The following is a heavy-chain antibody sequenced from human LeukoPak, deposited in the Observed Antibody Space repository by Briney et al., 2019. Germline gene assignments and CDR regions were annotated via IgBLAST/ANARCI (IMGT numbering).Heavy chain of an antibody. J-gene: IGHJ4*02. CDR1: GFTFSTYA. V-gene: IGHV3-64D*09. CDR3: VKGADTYSSGHAFDF. CDR2: MNSNGGTT. D-gene: IGHD5-18*01. Sequence: WGSLRLSCSASGFTFSTYAMHWVRQAPGKGLEYVSLMNSNGGTTYYADSSKVRFTISRDNSKNTLYLQMSSLRPEDTAVYYCVKGADTYSSGHAFDFWGQGTLVPVSS.